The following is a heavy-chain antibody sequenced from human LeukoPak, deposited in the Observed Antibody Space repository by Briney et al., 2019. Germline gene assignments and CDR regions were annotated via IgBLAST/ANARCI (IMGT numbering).Heavy chain of an antibody. CDR1: GFTFSRYG. D-gene: IGHD3-10*01. CDR3: AKDSSAPISITMVRGRWYFDY. J-gene: IGHJ4*02. V-gene: IGHV3-30*02. Sequence: PGGSLRLSCAPSGFTFSRYGMHWVRQAPGKGLEWVAFIRYDGGNKYYADSVKGRFTISRDNSKNTLYLQMNSLRPEDTAVYYCAKDSSAPISITMVRGRWYFDYWGQGTLVTVSS. CDR2: IRYDGGNK.